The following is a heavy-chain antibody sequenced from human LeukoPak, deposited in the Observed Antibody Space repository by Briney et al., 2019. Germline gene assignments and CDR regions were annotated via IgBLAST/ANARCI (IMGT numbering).Heavy chain of an antibody. D-gene: IGHD4-17*01. CDR1: GFTFSSYA. J-gene: IGHJ4*02. V-gene: IGHV3-23*01. Sequence: GGSLRLSCAASGFTFSSYAMSWVRQAPGKGLKWVSAISGSGGSTYYADSVKGRFTISRDNSKNTLYLQMNSLRAEDTAVYYCAKDNLTTVIHGTFDYWGQGTLVTVSS. CDR3: AKDNLTTVIHGTFDY. CDR2: ISGSGGST.